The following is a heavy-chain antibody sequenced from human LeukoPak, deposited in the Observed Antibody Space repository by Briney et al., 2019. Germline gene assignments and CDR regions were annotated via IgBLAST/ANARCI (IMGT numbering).Heavy chain of an antibody. J-gene: IGHJ4*02. V-gene: IGHV3-30*02. Sequence: GGSLRLSCAASGFTFSSYGMHWVRQAPGKGLEWVAFIRYDGSNKYYADSVKGRFTISGDNSKNTLYLQMNSLRAEDTAVYYCAKDHLGYCSSTSCSGGSDYWGQGTLVTVSS. CDR1: GFTFSSYG. CDR3: AKDHLGYCSSTSCSGGSDY. D-gene: IGHD2-2*01. CDR2: IRYDGSNK.